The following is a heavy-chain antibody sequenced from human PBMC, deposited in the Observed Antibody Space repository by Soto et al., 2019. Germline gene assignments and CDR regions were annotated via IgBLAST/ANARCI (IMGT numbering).Heavy chain of an antibody. J-gene: IGHJ6*02. CDR3: ARDLLMIVDGMDV. Sequence: SETLSLTCAVYGGSFSGYYWSWIRQPPGKGLEWIGEINHSGSTNYNPSLKSRVTISVDTSKNQFSLKLSSVTAADTAVYYCARDLLMIVDGMDVWGQGTTVTVSS. V-gene: IGHV4-34*01. CDR1: GGSFSGYY. D-gene: IGHD3-22*01. CDR2: INHSGST.